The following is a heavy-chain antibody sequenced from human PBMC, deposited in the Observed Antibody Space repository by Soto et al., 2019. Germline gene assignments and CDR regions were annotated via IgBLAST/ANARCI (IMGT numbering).Heavy chain of an antibody. D-gene: IGHD6-13*01. CDR3: AKLGVSSSWYQYYFDY. CDR1: GFTFSSYA. V-gene: IGHV3-23*04. CDR2: ISGSGGST. J-gene: IGHJ4*02. Sequence: EVQLVESGGGLVQPGGSLRLSCAASGFTFSSYAMSWVRQAPGKGLEWVSAISGSGGSTYYADSVKGRFTISRDNSKNTLYLQMNSLRAEDTAVYYCAKLGVSSSWYQYYFDYWGQGTLVTVSS.